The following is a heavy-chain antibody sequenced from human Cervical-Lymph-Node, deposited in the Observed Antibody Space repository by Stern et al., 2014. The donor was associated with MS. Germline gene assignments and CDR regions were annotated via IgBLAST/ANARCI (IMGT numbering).Heavy chain of an antibody. Sequence: EVQLGQSGGGVIQPGGSLRLSCTASGFTVRWDYMTWVRQAPGKGLAWVALITNVGSTFYTDSVKGRFTISRDDSKNTVYLHMTSLRAEDTAMYYCARDTSSPERSDWWGQGTLVTVSS. CDR2: ITNVGST. CDR1: GFTVRWDY. V-gene: IGHV3-53*01. D-gene: IGHD1-1*01. CDR3: ARDTSSPERSDW. J-gene: IGHJ4*02.